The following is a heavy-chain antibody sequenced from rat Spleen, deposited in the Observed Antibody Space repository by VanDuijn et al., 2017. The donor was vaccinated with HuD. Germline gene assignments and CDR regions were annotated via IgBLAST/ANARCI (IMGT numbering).Heavy chain of an antibody. D-gene: IGHD4-5*01. CDR3: ARRGNWVYWNFDV. Sequence: EVQLVESGGGLVQPGRSLKLSCAASGFTFSNYGMAWVRQAPTKGLEWVATISYDGSSTYYRDSVKGRFTISRDNAKSTLYLQMDSLRSEDTATYYWARRGNWVYWNFDVWGPGTMVTVSS. CDR1: GFTFSNYG. J-gene: IGHJ1*01. CDR2: ISYDGSST. V-gene: IGHV5-29*01.